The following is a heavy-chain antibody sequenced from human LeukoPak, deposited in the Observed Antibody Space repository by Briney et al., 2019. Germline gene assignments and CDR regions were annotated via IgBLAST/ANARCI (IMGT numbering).Heavy chain of an antibody. CDR2: INGSGDAT. J-gene: IGHJ4*02. V-gene: IGHV3-23*01. Sequence: PGRSLRLSCAASGFLFNHYTMTWVRQGPGKGLEWVSSINGSGDATLYADSVMGRFTISRDNAKNTVSLQMNNLRAEDTAVYYCAKSDCGSDGCKLLNYWGQGTLVIASS. CDR1: GFLFNHYT. D-gene: IGHD3-10*01. CDR3: AKSDCGSDGCKLLNY.